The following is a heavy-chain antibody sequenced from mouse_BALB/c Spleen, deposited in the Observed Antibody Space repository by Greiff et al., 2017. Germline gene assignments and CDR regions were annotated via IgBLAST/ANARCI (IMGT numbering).Heavy chain of an antibody. V-gene: IGHV1-80*01. Sequence: VQLQQSGAELVRPGSSVKISCKASGYAFSSYWMNWVKQRPGQGLEWIGQIYPGDGDTNYNGKFKGKATLTADKSSSTAYMQLSSLTSEDSAVYFCARRTTATLYAMDYWGQGTSVTVSS. CDR3: ARRTTATLYAMDY. CDR2: IYPGDGDT. D-gene: IGHD1-2*01. CDR1: GYAFSSYW. J-gene: IGHJ4*01.